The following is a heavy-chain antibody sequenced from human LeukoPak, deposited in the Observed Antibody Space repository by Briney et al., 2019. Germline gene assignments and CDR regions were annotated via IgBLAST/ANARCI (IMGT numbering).Heavy chain of an antibody. D-gene: IGHD2-15*01. CDR3: AKVLVVSASSGAFDI. CDR1: GFTFGDYA. V-gene: IGHV3-9*03. Sequence: GGSLRLSCAASGFTFGDYAMHWVRQAPGRGRKGVSGICWNGGVIGYGGSVKGRFAISRDNAKDHLYLEMNSLRAEDMALYFGAKVLVVSASSGAFDIWGQGTMVIVSS. J-gene: IGHJ3*02. CDR2: ICWNGGVI.